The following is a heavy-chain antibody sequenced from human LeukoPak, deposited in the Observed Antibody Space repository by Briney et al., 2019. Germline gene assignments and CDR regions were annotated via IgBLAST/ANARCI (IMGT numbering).Heavy chain of an antibody. Sequence: SETLSLTCTVSGDSISNYYWSWIRQSPGKELEWIGYMFNRGSTIYNPSLKSRVTISTDTSKNQFSLRLTSVTAADTAVYYCARAEKAVTGTLDYWGQGTLITVSS. D-gene: IGHD6-19*01. V-gene: IGHV4-59*01. CDR1: GDSISNYY. CDR3: ARAEKAVTGTLDY. J-gene: IGHJ4*02. CDR2: MFNRGST.